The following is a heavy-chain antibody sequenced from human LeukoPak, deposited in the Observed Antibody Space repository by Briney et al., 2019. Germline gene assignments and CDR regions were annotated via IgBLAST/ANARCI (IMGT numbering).Heavy chain of an antibody. CDR3: ARRADLDAFDI. CDR1: GGSISSSNYY. J-gene: IGHJ3*02. CDR2: IYFSGST. V-gene: IGHV4-39*01. Sequence: SETLSLTCAVSGGSISSSNYYWGWIRQPPGKGLEWIGSIYFSGSTYYNPSLKSRVTISVDTSKNQFSLKLSSVTAADTAVYYCARRADLDAFDIWGQGTMVTVFS.